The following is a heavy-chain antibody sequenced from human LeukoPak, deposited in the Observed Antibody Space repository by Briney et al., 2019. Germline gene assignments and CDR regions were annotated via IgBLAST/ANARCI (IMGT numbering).Heavy chain of an antibody. CDR2: ISGSGCRT. CDR3: AKGTREYSYLLVLDY. V-gene: IGHV3-23*01. Sequence: GWALRLSCADCGFRFTSFAMTWVRQAPGKGLEWVSAISGSGCRTYHADSVKGRFTISREHFKDTLYLQMNSLRAEDTAVYYCAKGTREYSYLLVLDYWGQGTLVTVSS. D-gene: IGHD5-18*01. CDR1: GFRFTSFA. J-gene: IGHJ4*02.